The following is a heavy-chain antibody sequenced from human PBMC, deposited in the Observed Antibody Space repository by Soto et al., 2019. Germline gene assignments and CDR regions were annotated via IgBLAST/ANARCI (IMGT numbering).Heavy chain of an antibody. CDR3: ARGSYYSGWV. CDR1: GDSVSSTSAA. Sequence: SPTLSLTCAISGDSVSSTSAAWSWIRQSPSRGLEWLGRTYYRSKWYSDYAVSVKSRITINPDTSKNQFSLQLNSVTPEDTAVYYCARGSYYSGWVWGQGTLVTVCS. J-gene: IGHJ4*02. D-gene: IGHD6-19*01. CDR2: TYYRSKWYS. V-gene: IGHV6-1*01.